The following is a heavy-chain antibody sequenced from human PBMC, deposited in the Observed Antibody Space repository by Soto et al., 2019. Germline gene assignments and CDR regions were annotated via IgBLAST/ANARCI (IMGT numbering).Heavy chain of an antibody. CDR1: GGTFSSYG. CDR3: ARARRAYVVATWADYYYYGMDV. V-gene: IGHV1-69*12. Sequence: QVQLVQSGAEVKKPGSSVKVSCNASGGTFSSYGISWVRQAPGQGLEWMGGIIPIFGTANYARKFQGRVTITADESTSTAYMELSSLRSEDTAVYYCARARRAYVVATWADYYYYGMDVWGQGTTVTVSS. D-gene: IGHD5-12*01. CDR2: IIPIFGTA. J-gene: IGHJ6*02.